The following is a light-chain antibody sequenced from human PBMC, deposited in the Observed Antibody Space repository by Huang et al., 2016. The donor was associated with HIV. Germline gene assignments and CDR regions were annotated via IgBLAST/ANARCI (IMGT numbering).Light chain of an antibody. CDR1: QDIANS. V-gene: IGKV1-9*01. Sequence: QLTQSPSSLSMSVGDRVIITCQASQDIANSLAWYQHKPGRAPKLLISAASTLQSGVPSRFSGGSAGTYFTLIITNLQPDDFASYYSQQLHSYPITFGQGTRLDI. CDR3: QQLHSYPIT. CDR2: AAS. J-gene: IGKJ5*01.